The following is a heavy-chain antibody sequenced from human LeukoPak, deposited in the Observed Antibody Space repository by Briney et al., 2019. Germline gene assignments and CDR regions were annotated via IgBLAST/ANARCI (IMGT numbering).Heavy chain of an antibody. CDR3: VKREVTGDQYYYYYMDV. J-gene: IGHJ6*03. D-gene: IGHD7-27*01. CDR2: ISDTGGST. Sequence: PGGSLRLSCAASGFIFNTYALSWVRQAPGKGLEWVSGISDTGGSTYYADSVKGRFTISRDDSKNTLYLQMNSLRAEDTAVYYCVKREVTGDQYYYYYMDVWGKGTTVTVSS. V-gene: IGHV3-23*01. CDR1: GFIFNTYA.